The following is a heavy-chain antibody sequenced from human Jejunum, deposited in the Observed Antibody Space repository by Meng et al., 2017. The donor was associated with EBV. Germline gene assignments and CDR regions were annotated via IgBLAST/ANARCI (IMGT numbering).Heavy chain of an antibody. CDR2: VCKSGS. V-gene: IGHV4-39*01. CDR1: GGSISSGIYN. J-gene: IGHJ4*02. CDR3: VMGPDHAKTGY. Sequence: QLQLQESGLRQVXXXXXLXLTCTVAGGSISSGIYNWGWIRQPPGKGLEWIETVCKSGSNYNPSLRSRVNIYTDTSKNQFSLKVTSLTAADTAVYYCVMGPDHAKTGYWGQGTLVTVSS. D-gene: IGHD1-14*01.